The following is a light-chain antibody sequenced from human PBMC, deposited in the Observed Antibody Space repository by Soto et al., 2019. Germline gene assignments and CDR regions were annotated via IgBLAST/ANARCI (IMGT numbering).Light chain of an antibody. CDR1: QGIRND. Sequence: AIQMTQSPSSLSASVGDRVTITCRASQGIRNDLGWYQLKPGKAPKLLIFAASSLQSGVPSRFSGSGSGTDFTLTISSLQPEDFATYYCLQDYNDPWTFGQGTKVEIK. V-gene: IGKV1-6*01. CDR3: LQDYNDPWT. CDR2: AAS. J-gene: IGKJ1*01.